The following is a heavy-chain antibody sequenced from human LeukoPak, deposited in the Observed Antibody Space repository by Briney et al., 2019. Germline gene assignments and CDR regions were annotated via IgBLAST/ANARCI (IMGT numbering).Heavy chain of an antibody. V-gene: IGHV4-39*01. J-gene: IGHJ5*02. Sequence: SETLSLTCTVSGGSISSSSYYWGWIRQPPGKGLEWIGSIYYSGSTYYNPSLKSRVTISVDTSKNRFSLKLSSVTAADTAVYYCARHRYYYDSSGNWFDPWGQGTLVTVSS. D-gene: IGHD3-22*01. CDR3: ARHRYYYDSSGNWFDP. CDR1: GGSISSSSYY. CDR2: IYYSGST.